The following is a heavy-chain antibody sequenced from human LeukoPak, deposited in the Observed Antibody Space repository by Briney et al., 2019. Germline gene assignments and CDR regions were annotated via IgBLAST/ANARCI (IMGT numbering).Heavy chain of an antibody. V-gene: IGHV4-39*01. Sequence: SETLSLTCTVSGGSISSSSYYWGWIRQPPGKGLGWIGSIYYSGSTYYNPSLKSRVTISVDTSKNQFSLKLSSVTAADTAVYYCARAGYGPFKVDYWGQGTLVTVSS. CDR3: ARAGYGPFKVDY. D-gene: IGHD5-18*01. CDR1: GGSISSSSYY. J-gene: IGHJ4*02. CDR2: IYYSGST.